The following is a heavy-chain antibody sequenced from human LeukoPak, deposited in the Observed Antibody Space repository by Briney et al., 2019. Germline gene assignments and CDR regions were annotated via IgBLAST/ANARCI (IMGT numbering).Heavy chain of an antibody. CDR2: ISAYNGNT. V-gene: IGHV1-18*04. CDR1: GYTFTSYY. D-gene: IGHD2-8*01. CDR3: ARLKYCTNGVCYAGFDY. J-gene: IGHJ4*02. Sequence: ASVKVSCKASGYTFTSYYMHWVRQAPGQGLEWMGWISAYNGNTNYAQKFQGRVTITRDTSADTAYMELSSLRSEDTAVYYCARLKYCTNGVCYAGFDYWGQGTLVTVSS.